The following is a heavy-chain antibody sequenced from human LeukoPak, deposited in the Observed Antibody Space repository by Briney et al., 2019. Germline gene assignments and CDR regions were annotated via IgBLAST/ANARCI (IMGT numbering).Heavy chain of an antibody. V-gene: IGHV1-24*01. CDR2: FDPEDGET. D-gene: IGHD1-26*01. CDR3: ATERVYSGSYHTYYYGMDV. CDR1: GYTLNELS. Sequence: ASVKVSCKVSGYTLNELSMHWVRQAPGKGLEWMGGFDPEDGETIYAQKFQGRVTMTEDTSTDTAYMELSSLRSEDAAVYYCATERVYSGSYHTYYYGMDVWGQGTTVTVSS. J-gene: IGHJ6*02.